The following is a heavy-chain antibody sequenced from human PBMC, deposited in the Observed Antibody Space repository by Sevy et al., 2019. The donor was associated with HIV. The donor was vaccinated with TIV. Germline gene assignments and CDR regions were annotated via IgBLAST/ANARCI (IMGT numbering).Heavy chain of an antibody. D-gene: IGHD4-17*01. CDR1: GFTFSSYE. Sequence: GGSLRLSCAASGFTFSSYEMNWVRQAPGKGLEWVSYITNSGSAEYYSDSVRGQFTISRDNTKNSLYLQMNSLRAEDTALYYCARDLPPSATTVAHFDYWGRGTLVTVSS. CDR3: ARDLPPSATTVAHFDY. CDR2: ITNSGSAE. J-gene: IGHJ4*02. V-gene: IGHV3-48*03.